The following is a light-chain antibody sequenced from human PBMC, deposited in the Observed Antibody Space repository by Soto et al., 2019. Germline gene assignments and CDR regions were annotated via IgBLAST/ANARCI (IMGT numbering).Light chain of an antibody. CDR3: QQYNTFWT. V-gene: IGKV3D-11*01. J-gene: IGKJ1*01. CDR2: EAS. Sequence: EVMLTQSPATLSLSLGERATLPCRASQGISNYLAWYQQKPGQAPRLLIYEASNRATGIPARFSGSGSGTVFTLTISSLEPEDFATYYCQQYNTFWTLGPGTKVDIK. CDR1: QGISNY.